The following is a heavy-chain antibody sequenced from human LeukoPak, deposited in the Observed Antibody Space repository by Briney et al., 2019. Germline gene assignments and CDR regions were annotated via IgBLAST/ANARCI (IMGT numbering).Heavy chain of an antibody. CDR3: ARVGVSGWQYYYYYYGMDV. D-gene: IGHD6-19*01. CDR2: INHSGST. CDR1: GGSISSGGYY. Sequence: PSETLSLTCTVSGGSISSGGYYWSWIRQPPGKGLEWIGEINHSGSTNYNPSLKSRVTISVDTSKNQFSLKLSSVTAADTAVYYCARVGVSGWQYYYYYYGMDVWGQGTTVTVSS. V-gene: IGHV4-39*07. J-gene: IGHJ6*02.